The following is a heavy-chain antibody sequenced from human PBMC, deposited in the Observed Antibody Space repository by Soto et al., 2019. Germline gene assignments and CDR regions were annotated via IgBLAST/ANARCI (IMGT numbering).Heavy chain of an antibody. CDR1: GFTFSNAW. J-gene: IGHJ3*02. V-gene: IGHV3-15*01. D-gene: IGHD4-17*01. CDR2: IKSKTDGGTT. Sequence: EVQLVESGGGLVKPGGSLRLSCAASGFTFSNAWMSWVRQATGQGLEWVGRIKSKTDGGTTDYAAPVKGRFTISRDDSKNTLSLQMNSLKTADTAVYYCTTGDVDYDAVDIGGQVTMVTVSS. CDR3: TTGDVDYDAVDI.